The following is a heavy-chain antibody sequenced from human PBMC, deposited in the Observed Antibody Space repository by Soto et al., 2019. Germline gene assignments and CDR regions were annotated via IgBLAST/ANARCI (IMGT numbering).Heavy chain of an antibody. V-gene: IGHV1-69*12. D-gene: IGHD2-15*01. Sequence: QVQLVQSGAEVKKPGSSVKVSCKASGGTFSSYAISWVRQAPGQGLEWMGGIIPIFGTANYAQKFQGRVTITADESTSTAYMGLRSLRSEDTAVYYWAGDRCSGGGCYFDYWGQGTLVTVSS. CDR1: GGTFSSYA. CDR2: IIPIFGTA. CDR3: AGDRCSGGGCYFDY. J-gene: IGHJ4*02.